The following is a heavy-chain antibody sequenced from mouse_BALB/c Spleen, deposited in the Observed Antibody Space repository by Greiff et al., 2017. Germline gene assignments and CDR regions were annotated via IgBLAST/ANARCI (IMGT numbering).Heavy chain of an antibody. CDR3: ARETTATGWFAY. V-gene: IGHV5-6-5*01. Sequence: VESGGGLVKPGGSLKLSCAASGFTFSSYAMSWVRQTPEKRLEWVASISSGGSTYYPDSVKGRFTISRDNARNILYLQMSSLRSEDTAMYYCARETTATGWFAYWGQGTLVTVSA. CDR2: ISSGGST. D-gene: IGHD1-2*01. CDR1: GFTFSSYA. J-gene: IGHJ3*01.